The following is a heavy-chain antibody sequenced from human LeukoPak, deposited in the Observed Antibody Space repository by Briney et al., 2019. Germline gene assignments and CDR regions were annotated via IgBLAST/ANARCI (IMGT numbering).Heavy chain of an antibody. CDR1: GGSISSYY. J-gene: IGHJ4*02. CDR2: IYYSGST. CDR3: ARYGLAGYYFDY. D-gene: IGHD3-10*01. Sequence: SETLSLTCTVSGGSISSYYWSWIRQPPGKGLEWIGFIYYSGSTNYNPSLKSRVTISVDTSKNQFSLKLSSVTAADTAVYYCARYGLAGYYFDYWGQGTLVSVSS. V-gene: IGHV4-59*01.